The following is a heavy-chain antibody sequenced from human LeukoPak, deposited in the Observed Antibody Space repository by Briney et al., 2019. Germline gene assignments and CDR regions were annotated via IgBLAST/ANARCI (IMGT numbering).Heavy chain of an antibody. V-gene: IGHV3-48*03. D-gene: IGHD3-10*01. CDR1: GFTFSSYE. CDR2: ISSSGSTI. J-gene: IGHJ4*02. Sequence: GGSLRLSCAASGFTFSSYEMNWVRQAPGKGLEWVSYISSSGSTIYYADSVEGRFTISRDNAKNSLYLQMNSLRAEDTAVYYCASAAYGSGSKTGHYWGQGTLVTVSS. CDR3: ASAAYGSGSKTGHY.